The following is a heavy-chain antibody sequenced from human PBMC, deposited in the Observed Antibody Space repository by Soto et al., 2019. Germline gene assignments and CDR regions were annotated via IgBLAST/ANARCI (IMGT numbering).Heavy chain of an antibody. CDR2: ISAYNGNT. CDR3: ARGGYPDGFYWFDP. J-gene: IGHJ5*02. Sequence: ASVKVSCKASGYTFTSYGISWVRQAPGQGLEWMGWISAYNGNTNYAQKLQGRVTMTTDTSTSTAYMELRSLRSDDTGGYYCARGGYPDGFYWFDPWGQGTLVTVSS. V-gene: IGHV1-18*01. D-gene: IGHD3-3*01. CDR1: GYTFTSYG.